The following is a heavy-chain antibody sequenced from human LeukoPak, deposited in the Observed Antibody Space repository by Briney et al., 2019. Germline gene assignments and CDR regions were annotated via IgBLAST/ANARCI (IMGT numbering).Heavy chain of an antibody. CDR2: IYYSGST. CDR3: ARADSYIAVAFDY. D-gene: IGHD6-19*01. J-gene: IGHJ4*02. CDR1: GGSISSYY. Sequence: SSETLSLTCTVSGGSISSYYWSWLRQPPGKGLEWIGYIYYSGSTNYNPSLKTRVTISVDTSKNQFSLKLSSVTAADTAVYYCARADSYIAVAFDYWGQGTLVTVSS. V-gene: IGHV4-59*01.